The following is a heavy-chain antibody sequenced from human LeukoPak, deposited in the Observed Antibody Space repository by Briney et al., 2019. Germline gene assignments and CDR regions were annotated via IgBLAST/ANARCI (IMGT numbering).Heavy chain of an antibody. D-gene: IGHD3-22*01. Sequence: SETLSLTCTVSGGSISSSSYYWGWIRQPPGKGLEWIGSIYYSGSTYYNPSLKSRVTISVDTSKNQFSLKLSSVTAADTAVYYCARGSSSRYYYYDSSGYPDYWGQGTLVTVSS. CDR2: IYYSGST. CDR1: GGSISSSSYY. V-gene: IGHV4-39*07. J-gene: IGHJ4*02. CDR3: ARGSSSRYYYYDSSGYPDY.